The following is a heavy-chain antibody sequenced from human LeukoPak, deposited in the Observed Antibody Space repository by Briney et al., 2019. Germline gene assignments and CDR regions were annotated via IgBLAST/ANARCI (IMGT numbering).Heavy chain of an antibody. CDR2: ISSSSSYI. Sequence: KPGGSLRLSCAASGFTFSSYSMNWVRQAPGKGLEWVSSISSSSSYIYYADSVKGRSTISRDNAKNSLYLQMNSLRAEDTAVYYCARAAAAADQYYYYGMDVWGKGTTVTVSS. D-gene: IGHD6-13*01. CDR1: GFTFSSYS. CDR3: ARAAAAADQYYYYGMDV. J-gene: IGHJ6*04. V-gene: IGHV3-21*01.